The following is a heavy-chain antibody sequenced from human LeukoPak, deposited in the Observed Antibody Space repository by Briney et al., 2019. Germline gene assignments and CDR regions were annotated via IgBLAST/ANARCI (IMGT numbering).Heavy chain of an antibody. V-gene: IGHV3-48*03. CDR2: ISSGSSSI. J-gene: IGHJ4*02. CDR1: GVTFSSYE. Sequence: GGSLRLSCAASGVTFSSYEMNWVRQAPGKGLEWVSYISSGSSSIFYADSVKGRFTISRDNAKNSLYLQMNSLRVEDTAVYYCARGGIAARFAYWGQGTLVTVSS. D-gene: IGHD6-6*01. CDR3: ARGGIAARFAY.